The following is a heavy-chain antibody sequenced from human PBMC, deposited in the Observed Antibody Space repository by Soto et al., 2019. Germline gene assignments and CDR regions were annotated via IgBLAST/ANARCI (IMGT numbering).Heavy chain of an antibody. V-gene: IGHV3-23*01. Sequence: PGGSLGLSCAASGYTFSSYAMSWVRKAPGKGLEWVSAISGSGGSTYYADSVKGRFTISRDNSKNTPYLQMNSLRAEDTAVYYCAKDPAEPINWFDPWGQGTLVTVSS. CDR3: AKDPAEPINWFDP. J-gene: IGHJ5*02. CDR1: GYTFSSYA. CDR2: ISGSGGST.